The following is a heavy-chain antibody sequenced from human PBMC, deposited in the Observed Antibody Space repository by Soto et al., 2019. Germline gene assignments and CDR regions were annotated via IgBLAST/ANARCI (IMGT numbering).Heavy chain of an antibody. V-gene: IGHV3-23*01. CDR3: AKDSLVVVQANMYYFDY. Sequence: PGGSLRLSCAASGFTFSSYAMSWVRQAPGKGLEWVSAISGSGGSAYYADSVKGRFTISRDNSKNTLYLQMNSLRAEDTAVYYCAKDSLVVVQANMYYFDYWGQGTLVTVSS. CDR1: GFTFSSYA. D-gene: IGHD2-2*01. J-gene: IGHJ4*02. CDR2: ISGSGGSA.